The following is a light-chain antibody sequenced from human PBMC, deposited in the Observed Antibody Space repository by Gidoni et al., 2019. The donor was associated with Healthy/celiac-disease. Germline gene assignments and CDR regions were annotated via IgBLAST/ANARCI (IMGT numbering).Light chain of an antibody. V-gene: IGKV3-11*01. CDR3: QQRSNWPPIT. CDR1: QSVSSY. Sequence: EIVLTQSPATLSLSPGESATLSCRASQSVSSYLAWYQQKPDQAPRLLIDDASNRATGIPARFSGSGSGTDFTLTISSLEPEDFAVYYCQQRSNWPPITFXXXTRLEIK. J-gene: IGKJ5*01. CDR2: DAS.